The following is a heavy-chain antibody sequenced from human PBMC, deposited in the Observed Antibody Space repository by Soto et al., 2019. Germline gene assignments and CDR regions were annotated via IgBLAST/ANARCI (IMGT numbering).Heavy chain of an antibody. Sequence: GASVKVSCKASGGTFSSYAISWVRQAPGQGLEWMGGIIPIFGTANYAQKFQGRVTITADESTSTAYMELSSLRSEDTAVYYCAIPPVDTAMVNQYDYWGQGTLVTVSS. V-gene: IGHV1-69*13. CDR3: AIPPVDTAMVNQYDY. CDR2: IIPIFGTA. CDR1: GGTFSSYA. J-gene: IGHJ4*02. D-gene: IGHD5-18*01.